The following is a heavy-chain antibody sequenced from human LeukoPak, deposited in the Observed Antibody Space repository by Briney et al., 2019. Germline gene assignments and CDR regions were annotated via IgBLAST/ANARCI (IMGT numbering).Heavy chain of an antibody. D-gene: IGHD4/OR15-4a*01. Sequence: PSETLSLTCTVSGGSISSYYWSWIRQPPGKGLEWIGYIYYSGSTNYNPSLKSRVTISVDTSKNQFSLKLSSVTAADTAVYYCASLSSVLGADAWGQGTLVTASS. CDR2: IYYSGST. J-gene: IGHJ5*02. CDR1: GGSISSYY. CDR3: ASLSSVLGADA. V-gene: IGHV4-59*01.